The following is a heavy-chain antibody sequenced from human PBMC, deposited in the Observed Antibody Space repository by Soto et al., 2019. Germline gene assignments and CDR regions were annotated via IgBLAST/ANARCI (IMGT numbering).Heavy chain of an antibody. CDR3: ATAASSGYYLKT. D-gene: IGHD3-22*01. J-gene: IGHJ4*02. CDR1: VASINSGGYY. V-gene: IGHV4-31*03. Sequence: PSETLSLTCTVSVASINSGGYYWIWIRHYPEKGLEWIGYIHNSGSTDYNPSLKSRVTISLDTSKNQFSLRLSSVTAADTAVYYCATAASSGYYLKTWGQGTQVTVSS. CDR2: IHNSGST.